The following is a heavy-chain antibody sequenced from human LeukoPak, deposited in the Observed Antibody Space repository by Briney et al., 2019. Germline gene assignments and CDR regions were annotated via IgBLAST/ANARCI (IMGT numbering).Heavy chain of an antibody. Sequence: PGGSLRLSCAASGFTFDDYGTSWVRQAPGKGLEWVSGINWNGGSTGYADSVKGRFTISRDNAKNSLYLQMNSLRAEDTALYYCARDSTVTTWGYYYYYMDVWGKGTTVTVSS. D-gene: IGHD4-17*01. CDR3: ARDSTVTTWGYYYYYMDV. CDR2: INWNGGST. V-gene: IGHV3-20*04. J-gene: IGHJ6*03. CDR1: GFTFDDYG.